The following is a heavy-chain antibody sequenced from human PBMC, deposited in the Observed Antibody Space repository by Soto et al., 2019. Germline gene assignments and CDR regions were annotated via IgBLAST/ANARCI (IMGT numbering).Heavy chain of an antibody. CDR3: ARLIGNSWLDS. V-gene: IGHV6-1*01. D-gene: IGHD2-8*01. CDR1: GNSVSTNSAA. CDR2: TYYRSKWYN. Sequence: SHTLSLTCGMSGNSVSTNSAALDFIKKSPSRGLEWLGRTYYRSKWYNDYAVSVKGRITINPDTSNNQLSLQLNSVTPDDTAVYYCARLIGNSWLDSWGQGTLVTVSS. J-gene: IGHJ5*01.